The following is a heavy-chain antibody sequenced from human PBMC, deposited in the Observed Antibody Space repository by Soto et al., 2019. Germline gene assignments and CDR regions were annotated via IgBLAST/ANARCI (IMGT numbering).Heavy chain of an antibody. CDR2: ISTSGGIT. CDR1: GFTFSSYA. V-gene: IGHV3-23*01. D-gene: IGHD5-12*01. CDR3: AKNAGYSGYDPFDY. Sequence: VGSLRLSCAASGFTFSSYAMSWVRQAPGKGLEWVSAISTSGGITFYADSVKVRFTISRDNFKNTLYLQKNSLRAEDTAVYYCAKNAGYSGYDPFDYWGQRTLVSVS. J-gene: IGHJ4*02.